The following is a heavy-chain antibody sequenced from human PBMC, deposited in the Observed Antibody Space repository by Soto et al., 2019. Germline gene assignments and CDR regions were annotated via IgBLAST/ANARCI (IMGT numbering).Heavy chain of an antibody. D-gene: IGHD3-3*02. CDR2: IWCDGSNI. J-gene: IGHJ4*02. V-gene: IGHV3-33*01. CDR3: VSAWSEY. CDR1: GFTFSNYG. Sequence: GGSLRLSCTASGFTFSNYGMHWVRQAPGKGLEWVAVIWCDGSNIYYADSVKGRFTISRDNSKNTLYLQMNSLRTDDTAVYYCVSAWSEYWGEGTHVT.